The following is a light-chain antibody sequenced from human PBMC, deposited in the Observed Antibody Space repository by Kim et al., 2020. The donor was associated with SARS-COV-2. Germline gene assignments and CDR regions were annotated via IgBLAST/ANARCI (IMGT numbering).Light chain of an antibody. Sequence: LSPGERATLSCRASQSVSNYLAWYQHKPGQAPRLLIYDASKRATDIPARFSGSGSGTDFTLTISSLEPEDFAVYYCQQRSNWPPYTFGPGTKLEI. CDR2: DAS. CDR3: QQRSNWPPYT. J-gene: IGKJ2*01. V-gene: IGKV3-11*01. CDR1: QSVSNY.